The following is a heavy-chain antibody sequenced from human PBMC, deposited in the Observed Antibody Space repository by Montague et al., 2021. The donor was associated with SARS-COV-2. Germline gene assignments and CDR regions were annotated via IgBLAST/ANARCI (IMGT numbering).Heavy chain of an antibody. Sequence: SETLSLTCTVSGGSISSYYWSWIRQPPGKGLEWIGYIYYSGSTNYNPSLKSRVTISVDTSKNQFSLKLSSVTAADTAVYYCARGSVFRYYDFLTGSRSYFDYWGQGTLVTVSS. CDR1: GGSISSYY. CDR2: IYYSGST. J-gene: IGHJ4*02. D-gene: IGHD3-9*01. CDR3: ARGSVFRYYDFLTGSRSYFDY. V-gene: IGHV4-59*01.